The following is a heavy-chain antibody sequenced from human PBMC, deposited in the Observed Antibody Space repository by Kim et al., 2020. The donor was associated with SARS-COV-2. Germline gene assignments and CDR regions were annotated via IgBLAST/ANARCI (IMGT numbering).Heavy chain of an antibody. CDR3: TTSSDYGDKKWSEYSYYYGMDV. V-gene: IGHV3-15*01. D-gene: IGHD4-17*01. J-gene: IGHJ6*02. CDR1: GFTFSNAW. CDR2: IKSKTDGGTT. Sequence: GGSLRLSCAASGFTFSNAWMSWVRQAPGKGLEWVGRIKSKTDGGTTDYAAPVKGRFTISRDDSKNTLYLQMNSLKTEDTAVYYCTTSSDYGDKKWSEYSYYYGMDVWGQGTTVTVSS.